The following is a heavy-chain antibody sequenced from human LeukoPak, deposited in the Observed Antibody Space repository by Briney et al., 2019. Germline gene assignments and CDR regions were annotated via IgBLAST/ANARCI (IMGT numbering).Heavy chain of an antibody. J-gene: IGHJ6*03. V-gene: IGHV3-48*01. CDR3: AKNTRGLYYYMDV. CDR1: GFTFSSYS. CDR2: ISSSSSAI. Sequence: GGSLRLSCAASGFTFSSYSMNWVRQAPGKGLEWVSYISSSSSAIYYADSVKGRFTISRDNSKNTLYLQMNSLRAEDTAVYYCAKNTRGLYYYMDVWGKGTTVTVSS. D-gene: IGHD1/OR15-1a*01.